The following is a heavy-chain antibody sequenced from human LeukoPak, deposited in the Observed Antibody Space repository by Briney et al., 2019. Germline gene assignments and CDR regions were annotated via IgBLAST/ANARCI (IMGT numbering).Heavy chain of an antibody. J-gene: IGHJ6*03. D-gene: IGHD6-13*01. CDR2: INPNSGGT. CDR3: ARDFPAYSSSWYSPNYYYYYYMDV. Sequence: ASVKVPCKASGYTFTGYYMHWVRQAPGQGLEWMGWINPNSGGTNYAQKFQGRVTMTRDTSISTAYMELSRLRSDDTAVYYCARDFPAYSSSWYSPNYYYYYYMDVWGKGTTVTVSS. CDR1: GYTFTGYY. V-gene: IGHV1-2*02.